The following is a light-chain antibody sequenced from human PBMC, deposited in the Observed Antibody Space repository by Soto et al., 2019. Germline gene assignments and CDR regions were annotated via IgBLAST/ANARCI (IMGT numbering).Light chain of an antibody. Sequence: SYELTQSPSVSVAPGQTATITCGGNKIGSKSVNWYQHKAGQAPVLVMSYDSDRPSGIPERFSGSNSGNTATLTLSRVESGDEADYYCQVWDTSNDHHVFGSGTKLTVL. CDR2: YDS. V-gene: IGLV3-21*01. J-gene: IGLJ1*01. CDR1: KIGSKS. CDR3: QVWDTSNDHHV.